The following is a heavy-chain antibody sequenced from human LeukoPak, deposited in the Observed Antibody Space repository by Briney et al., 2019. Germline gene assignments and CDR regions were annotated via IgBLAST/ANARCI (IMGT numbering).Heavy chain of an antibody. CDR3: VRGRGRGMVDPEYDY. J-gene: IGHJ4*02. D-gene: IGHD2-15*01. V-gene: IGHV1-46*01. Sequence: ASVKVSCKASGYTFTSYYMHWVRQAPGQGLEWMGIINPSGGSTSYAQKFQGRVTMTRDTSTSTVYMELSSLRSEDTAVYYCVRGRGRGMVDPEYDYWGQGTLVTVSS. CDR2: INPSGGST. CDR1: GYTFTSYY.